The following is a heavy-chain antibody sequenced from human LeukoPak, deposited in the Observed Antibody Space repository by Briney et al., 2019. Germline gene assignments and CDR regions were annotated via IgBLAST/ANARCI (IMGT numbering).Heavy chain of an antibody. CDR2: ISSSGSTI. Sequence: GGSLRLSCAASGFTFSDYYMSWIRQAPGKGLEWVSYISSSGSTIYYADSVKGRFTISRDNAKNSLYLQMNSLRAEDTAVYYCARDLPYRIADSHAFDIWGQGTMVTVSS. CDR3: ARDLPYRIADSHAFDI. D-gene: IGHD6-13*01. J-gene: IGHJ3*02. V-gene: IGHV3-11*04. CDR1: GFTFSDYY.